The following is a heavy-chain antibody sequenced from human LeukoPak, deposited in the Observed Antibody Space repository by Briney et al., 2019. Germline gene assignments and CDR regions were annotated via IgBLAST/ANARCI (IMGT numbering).Heavy chain of an antibody. CDR2: INWNGGST. J-gene: IGHJ4*02. Sequence: PGGSLRLSCAASGFTVSSNYMSWVRQAPGKGLEWVSGINWNGGSTGYADSVKGRFTISRDNAKNSLYLQMNSLRAEDTALYYCARESSSWYYFDYWGQGTLVTVSS. D-gene: IGHD6-13*01. V-gene: IGHV3-20*04. CDR1: GFTVSSNY. CDR3: ARESSSWYYFDY.